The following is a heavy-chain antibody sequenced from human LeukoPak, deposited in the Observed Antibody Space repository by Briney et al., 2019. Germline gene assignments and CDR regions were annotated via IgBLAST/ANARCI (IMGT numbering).Heavy chain of an antibody. V-gene: IGHV3-30*18. J-gene: IGHJ6*02. Sequence: GGSLRLSCAASGFTFSSYGMHWVRQAPGKGLEWVAVISYDGSNKYYADSVKGRFTISRDNSKNTLYLQMNSLRAEDTAVYYCAKVRYYDILTGPYYYYGMDVWGQGTTVTVSS. CDR1: GFTFSSYG. CDR2: ISYDGSNK. CDR3: AKVRYYDILTGPYYYYGMDV. D-gene: IGHD3-9*01.